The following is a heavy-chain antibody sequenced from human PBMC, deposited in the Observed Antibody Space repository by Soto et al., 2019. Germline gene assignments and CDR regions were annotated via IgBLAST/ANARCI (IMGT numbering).Heavy chain of an antibody. CDR1: GFTFDDYA. D-gene: IGHD1-26*01. J-gene: IGHJ4*02. CDR3: AKDTYIIVGGTRIDF. V-gene: IGHV3-9*01. Sequence: EVHLVESGGGLVQPGRSLRLSCAASGFTFDDYAMHWVRQAPGKGLEWVSGISWNSDSTGYADSVKGRFTISRDNAKNSLFMQMNSLRAEDTALYFCAKDTYIIVGGTRIDFWGRGTLVSVSS. CDR2: ISWNSDST.